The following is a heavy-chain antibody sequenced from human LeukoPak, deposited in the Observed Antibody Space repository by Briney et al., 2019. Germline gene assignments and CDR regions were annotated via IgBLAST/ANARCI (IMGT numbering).Heavy chain of an antibody. CDR3: ARGFGFGEFSYYYGLDV. J-gene: IGHJ6*02. Sequence: SETLSLTCAVSGGSISSSRYYWGWIRQPPGKGLEWIGSFYYSGSTYYNPSLKSRVTISVDTSKNQFSLKLSSVTAADTAVYYCARGFGFGEFSYYYGLDVWGQGTTVTVSS. CDR1: GGSISSSRYY. D-gene: IGHD3-10*01. V-gene: IGHV4-39*07. CDR2: FYYSGST.